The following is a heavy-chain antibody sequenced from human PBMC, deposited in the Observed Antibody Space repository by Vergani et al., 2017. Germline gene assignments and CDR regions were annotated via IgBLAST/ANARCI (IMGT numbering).Heavy chain of an antibody. Sequence: EVQLVESGGGLVQPGGSLRLSCAASGFTFSSYWMSWVRQAPGKGLEWVGNIKQEGSEKYYVDSVKGRFTISRDNAKTSLSLQMNSLRAEDTAVYYCATREYYDFWSGYYGWFDPWGQGTLVTVSS. J-gene: IGHJ5*02. D-gene: IGHD3-3*01. V-gene: IGHV3-7*01. CDR3: ATREYYDFWSGYYGWFDP. CDR1: GFTFSSYW. CDR2: IKQEGSEK.